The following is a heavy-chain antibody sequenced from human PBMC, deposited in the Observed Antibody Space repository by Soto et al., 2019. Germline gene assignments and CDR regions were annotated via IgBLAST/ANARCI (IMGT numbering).Heavy chain of an antibody. CDR3: ERGKGGYGVVDY. V-gene: IGHV4-31*03. Sequence: PSETLSLTSSVSAGSISSDGFYWNWIRQPPGKGLEWIGYIYHSGGTYSSPSLRSRVTISVDTSQNQFTLKLSSVTPADTAVYYCERGKGGYGVVDYWGQGTLVTSP. D-gene: IGHD5-12*01. CDR2: IYHSGGT. J-gene: IGHJ4*02. CDR1: AGSISSDGFY.